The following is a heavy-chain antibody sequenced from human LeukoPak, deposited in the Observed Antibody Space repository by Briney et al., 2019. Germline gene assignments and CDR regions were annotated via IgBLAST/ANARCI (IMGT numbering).Heavy chain of an antibody. Sequence: GGSLRLSCAASGFTFSSYAMSWVRQAPGKGLEWVSAISGSGGSTYYADSVKGRFTISRDNAKNSLYLQMNSLRAEDTAVYYCARDLDDFWSGPFDYWGQGTLVTVSS. J-gene: IGHJ4*02. CDR1: GFTFSSYA. CDR2: ISGSGGST. V-gene: IGHV3-23*01. CDR3: ARDLDDFWSGPFDY. D-gene: IGHD3-3*01.